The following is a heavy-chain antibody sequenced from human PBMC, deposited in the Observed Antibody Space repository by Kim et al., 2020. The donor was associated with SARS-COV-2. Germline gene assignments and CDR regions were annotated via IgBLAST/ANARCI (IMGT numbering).Heavy chain of an antibody. V-gene: IGHV3-23*01. Sequence: GGSLRLSCAASGFTFSSYAMSWVRQAPGKGLEWVSAISGSGGSTYYADSVKGRFTISRDNSKNTLYLQMNSLRAEDTAVYYCAKAVRTRITMVRGYYYYGMDVWGQGTTVTVSS. J-gene: IGHJ6*02. D-gene: IGHD3-10*01. CDR2: ISGSGGST. CDR3: AKAVRTRITMVRGYYYYGMDV. CDR1: GFTFSSYA.